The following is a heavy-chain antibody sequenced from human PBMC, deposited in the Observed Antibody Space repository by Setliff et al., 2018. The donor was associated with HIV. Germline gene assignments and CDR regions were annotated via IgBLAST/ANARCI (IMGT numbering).Heavy chain of an antibody. V-gene: IGHV4-34*01. CDR3: ARHSGVASPNWFDP. D-gene: IGHD3-10*01. CDR1: GGSLSGYY. Sequence: SETLSLTCAVYGGSLSGYYWSWIRQPPGKGLEWFGEINHSGSTNYNPSLQSRVTLSVDTSKNQFSLKLSSVTAADTAVYYCARHSGVASPNWFDPWGQGTLVTVSS. CDR2: INHSGST. J-gene: IGHJ5*02.